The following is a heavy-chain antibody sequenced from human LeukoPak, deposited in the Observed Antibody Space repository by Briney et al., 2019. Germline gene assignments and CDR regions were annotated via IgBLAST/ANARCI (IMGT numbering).Heavy chain of an antibody. J-gene: IGHJ4*02. D-gene: IGHD1-26*01. CDR2: ITGDGGGT. V-gene: IGHV3-23*01. Sequence: QPGGSLRLSCAASGFAFRSYVMSWVRQAPGKRLEWVSAITGDGGGTNHADSVKGRFTISRGNSKDTLYLQMDSLRAEDTAVYYCAKETSSGNFVTIDCWGQGTLVTVSS. CDR3: AKETSSGNFVTIDC. CDR1: GFAFRSYV.